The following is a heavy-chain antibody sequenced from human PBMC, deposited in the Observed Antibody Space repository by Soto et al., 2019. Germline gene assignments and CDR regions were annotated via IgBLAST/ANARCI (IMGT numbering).Heavy chain of an antibody. V-gene: IGHV3-7*01. Sequence: PGGSLRLSCAASGFTFSSYSMSWVRQAPGKGLEWVANINKNGGEKYYVDSVKGRFTISRDNAKNSLYLQMNSLRAEDTAVYYCARDPHGRELLRPLDYWGQGTLVTVSS. CDR3: ARDPHGRELLRPLDY. D-gene: IGHD1-26*01. J-gene: IGHJ4*02. CDR2: INKNGGEK. CDR1: GFTFSSYS.